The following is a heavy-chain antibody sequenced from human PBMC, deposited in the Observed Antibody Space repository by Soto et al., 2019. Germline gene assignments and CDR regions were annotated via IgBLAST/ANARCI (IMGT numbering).Heavy chain of an antibody. CDR2: ISHDGAFK. CDR3: AKDGYSSGRWYFDY. Sequence: VWSLRLSCAASGFTFSSYGMHWIRQAPGKGLEWVAVISHDGAFKDYADSVKGRFTISRDNSENTLFLEMNSLGPSDTAVYYCAKDGYSSGRWYFDYWGQGTLVTVS. CDR1: GFTFSSYG. V-gene: IGHV3-30*18. J-gene: IGHJ4*02. D-gene: IGHD6-19*01.